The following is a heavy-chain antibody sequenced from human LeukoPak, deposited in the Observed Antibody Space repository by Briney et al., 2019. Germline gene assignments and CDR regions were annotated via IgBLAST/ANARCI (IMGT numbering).Heavy chain of an antibody. J-gene: IGHJ4*02. V-gene: IGHV3-48*03. D-gene: IGHD3-10*01. Sequence: GGSLRLSCAASGFTFSSYEMNWVRQAPGKGLEWVSYISSSGSTIYYADSVKGRFTISRDNAKNSLYLQMNSLRAEDTAVYYCARSILWFGALDYWGQGTLVTVSS. CDR1: GFTFSSYE. CDR2: ISSSGSTI. CDR3: ARSILWFGALDY.